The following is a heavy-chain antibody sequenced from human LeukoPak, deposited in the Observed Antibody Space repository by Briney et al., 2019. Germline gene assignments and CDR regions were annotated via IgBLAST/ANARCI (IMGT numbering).Heavy chain of an antibody. CDR1: GYTFTSYD. Sequence: ASVKVSCKASGYTFTSYDINWVRQATGQGLEWMGWMNPNSGNTGYAQKFQGRVTMTRNTSISTAYMELSSLRSEDTAVYYCARQGSTSTYYDFWSGYYSQIPGFDYWGQGTLVTVSS. D-gene: IGHD3-3*01. CDR3: ARQGSTSTYYDFWSGYYSQIPGFDY. V-gene: IGHV1-8*01. J-gene: IGHJ4*02. CDR2: MNPNSGNT.